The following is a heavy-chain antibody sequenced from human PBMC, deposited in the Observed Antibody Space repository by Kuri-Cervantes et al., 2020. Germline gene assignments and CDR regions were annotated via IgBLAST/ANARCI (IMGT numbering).Heavy chain of an antibody. Sequence: ETLSLTCAASGFTFSSYWMSWVRQAPGKGLEWVANIKQDGSEKYYMDSVKGRFTISRDNSKNTLYLQMNSLRAEDTAVYYCAKGGYDILTGLHYYYGMDVWGQGTTVTVSS. J-gene: IGHJ6*02. CDR3: AKGGYDILTGLHYYYGMDV. D-gene: IGHD3-9*01. V-gene: IGHV3-7*03. CDR1: GFTFSSYW. CDR2: IKQDGSEK.